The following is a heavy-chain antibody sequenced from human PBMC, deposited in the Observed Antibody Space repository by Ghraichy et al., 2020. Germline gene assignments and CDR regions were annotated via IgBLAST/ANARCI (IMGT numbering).Heavy chain of an antibody. CDR2: INSDGSST. D-gene: IGHD2/OR15-2a*01. V-gene: IGHV3-74*01. J-gene: IGHJ4*02. CDR3: ARDPSFRDYGDY. CDR1: GFTFSSYW. Sequence: GGPLRLSCAASGFTFSSYWMHWVRQAPGKGLVWVSRINSDGSSTSYADSVKGRFTISRDNAKNTLYLQMNSLRAEDTAVYYCARDPSFRDYGDYWGQGTLVTVSS.